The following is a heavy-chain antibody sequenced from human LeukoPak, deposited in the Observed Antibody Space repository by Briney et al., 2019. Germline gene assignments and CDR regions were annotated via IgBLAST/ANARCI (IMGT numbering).Heavy chain of an antibody. CDR1: GGSFSGYY. Sequence: PSETLSLTCAVYGGSFSGYYWSWIRQPPGKGLEWIGYIYYSGSTYYNPSLKSRVTISVDTSKNQFSLKLSSVTAADTAVYYCASLGLTMVRVLDYWGQGTLVTVSS. CDR3: ASLGLTMVRVLDY. J-gene: IGHJ4*02. CDR2: IYYSGST. D-gene: IGHD3-10*01. V-gene: IGHV4-30-4*08.